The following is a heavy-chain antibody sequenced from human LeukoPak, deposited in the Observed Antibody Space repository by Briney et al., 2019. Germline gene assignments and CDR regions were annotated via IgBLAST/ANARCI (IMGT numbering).Heavy chain of an antibody. V-gene: IGHV4-59*01. CDR1: APSIGTYQ. CDR2: ISYSGST. D-gene: IGHD3-22*01. Sequence: SQTLSLTCTVAAPSIGTYQWSSIRQPPGKGLECIGYISYSGSTNYDHSLKSRVTISLDTSKNQFSLKVTSVAAADTAVYYCARERTSAYSYYFDYWGQGTLVTVSS. CDR3: ARERTSAYSYYFDY. J-gene: IGHJ4*02.